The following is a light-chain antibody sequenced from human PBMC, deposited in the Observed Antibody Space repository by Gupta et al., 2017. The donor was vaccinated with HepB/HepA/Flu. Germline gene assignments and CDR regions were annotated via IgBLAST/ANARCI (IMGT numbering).Light chain of an antibody. Sequence: DIVLTQSPGNLSLSPGERATLSCRASRSVSSSYLAWYQQKPGQAPRRLIYGASSRATGIPDMFSSSVSGTDGPLTISRLEPEDVAVEYCQPNGCSPWTFGQGTKVEIK. V-gene: IGKV3-20*01. CDR1: RSVSSSY. CDR2: GAS. J-gene: IGKJ1*01. CDR3: QPNGCSPWT.